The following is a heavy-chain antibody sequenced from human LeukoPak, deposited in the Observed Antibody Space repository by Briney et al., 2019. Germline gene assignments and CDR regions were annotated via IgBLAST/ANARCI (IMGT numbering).Heavy chain of an antibody. J-gene: IGHJ4*02. CDR2: ISNSSSTT. D-gene: IGHD6-19*01. V-gene: IGHV3-48*01. CDR1: GFTFSSYS. Sequence: GGSLRLSCAASGFTFSSYSMNWVRQAPGKGLEWVSYISNSSSTTYYAESVKGRFTISRDNAKNSQYLQMNSLRVEDTAVYYCARGGTAVARREYWGQGTLVTVSS. CDR3: ARGGTAVARREY.